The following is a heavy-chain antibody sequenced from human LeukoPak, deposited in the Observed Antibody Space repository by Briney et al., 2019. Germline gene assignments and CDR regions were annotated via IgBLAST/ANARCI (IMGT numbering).Heavy chain of an antibody. J-gene: IGHJ4*02. CDR3: ARVSGFWSGYPYYFDY. CDR2: IYYSGST. D-gene: IGHD3-3*01. V-gene: IGHV4-59*01. CDR1: GGSISSYY. Sequence: PSETLSLTCTVSGGSISSYYWSWIRQPPGKGLEWIGYIYYSGSTNYNPSLKSRVTISVDTSKNQFSLKLSSVTAADTAVYYCARVSGFWSGYPYYFDYWGQGTLVTVSS.